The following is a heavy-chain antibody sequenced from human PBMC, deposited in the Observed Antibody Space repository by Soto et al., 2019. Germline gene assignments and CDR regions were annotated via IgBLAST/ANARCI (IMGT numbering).Heavy chain of an antibody. CDR3: ARERPDGSRLDP. CDR1: GGSLSSGDYC. Sequence: SETLSLTCTVSGGSLSSGDYCWSWIRQPPGKGLEWIGYIYYSGSTYYNPFLKSRVTISVDTSKNQFSLKLSSVTAADTAVYYCARERPDGSRLDPWGEGALVAVS. J-gene: IGHJ5*02. D-gene: IGHD6-13*01. V-gene: IGHV4-30-4*01. CDR2: IYYSGST.